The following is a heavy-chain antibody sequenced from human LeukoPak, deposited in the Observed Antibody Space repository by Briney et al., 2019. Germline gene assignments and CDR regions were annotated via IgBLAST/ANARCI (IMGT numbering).Heavy chain of an antibody. D-gene: IGHD4-17*01. J-gene: IGHJ6*03. CDR3: ARGLAVTYQTYYYYYMDV. CDR1: GGSISSSSYY. V-gene: IGHV4-39*07. CDR2: IYYSGST. Sequence: SETLSLTCTVSGGSISSSSYYWGWIRQPPGKGLEWIGSIYYSGSTNYNPSLKSRVTMSVDTSKNQFSLKLSSVTAADTAVYYCARGLAVTYQTYYYYYMDVWGRGTTVTVSS.